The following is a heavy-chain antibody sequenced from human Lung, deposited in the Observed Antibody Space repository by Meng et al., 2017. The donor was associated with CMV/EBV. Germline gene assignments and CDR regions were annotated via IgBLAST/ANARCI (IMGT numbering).Heavy chain of an antibody. CDR2: ISYDGSNK. J-gene: IGHJ5*02. Sequence: GGSLRLXCAASGFTFSSYAMHWVRQAPGKGLEWVAVISYDGSNKYYADSVKGRFTISRDNSKNTLYLQMNSLRAEDTAVYYCARDRGSLWFGEFDDWGQGXLVTVSS. CDR1: GFTFSSYA. V-gene: IGHV3-30*04. CDR3: ARDRGSLWFGEFDD. D-gene: IGHD3-10*01.